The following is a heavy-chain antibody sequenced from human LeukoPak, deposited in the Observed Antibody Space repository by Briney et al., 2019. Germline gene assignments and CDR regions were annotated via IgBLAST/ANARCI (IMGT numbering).Heavy chain of an antibody. J-gene: IGHJ4*02. Sequence: AGGSLRLSCAASGFTFSSYGMHWVRQAPGKGLEWVAVISYDGSNKYYADPVKGRFTISRDNSKNTLYLQMNSLRAEDTAAYYCARDNDILTGYFDYWGQGTLVTVSS. CDR3: ARDNDILTGYFDY. D-gene: IGHD3-9*01. CDR2: ISYDGSNK. CDR1: GFTFSSYG. V-gene: IGHV3-30*03.